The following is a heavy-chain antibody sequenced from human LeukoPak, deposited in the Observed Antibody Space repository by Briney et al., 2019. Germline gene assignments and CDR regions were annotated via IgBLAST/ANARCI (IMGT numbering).Heavy chain of an antibody. CDR2: INSDGSST. Sequence: PGGSLRLSCAASGFTFSNHWMHWVRQVPGKGLVWVSRINSDGSSTSYADSVKGRFTISRDNAKNSLYLQMNNLRAEDTGLYYCARVGERGYWGQGTLVTVSS. V-gene: IGHV3-74*01. J-gene: IGHJ4*02. CDR3: ARVGERGY. CDR1: GFTFSNHW. D-gene: IGHD1-26*01.